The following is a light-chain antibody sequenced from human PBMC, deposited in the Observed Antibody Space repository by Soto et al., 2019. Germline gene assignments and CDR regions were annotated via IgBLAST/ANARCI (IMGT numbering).Light chain of an antibody. Sequence: SYELTQPSSVSVSPGQTARITCSGDVLAKKYARWFQQKAGQAPVLVIYKDYERPSGIPERFSGSSSGTTVTLTISGAQVEDEADYYCYSAADNNLVFGGGTKLTV. CDR3: YSAADNNLV. V-gene: IGLV3-27*01. CDR2: KDY. CDR1: VLAKKY. J-gene: IGLJ2*01.